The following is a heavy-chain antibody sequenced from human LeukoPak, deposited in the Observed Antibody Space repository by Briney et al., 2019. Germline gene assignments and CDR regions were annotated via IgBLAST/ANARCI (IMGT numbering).Heavy chain of an antibody. J-gene: IGHJ6*02. CDR2: IYYTGSI. CDR3: ASSYSSGWPGGGYYYGMDV. D-gene: IGHD6-19*01. Sequence: SETLSLTCTVSGGSISTYYWSWIRQPPGKGLEWIGYIYYTGSINYNPSLKSRVTISVDTSKNQFSLQLNSVTPEDTAVYYCASSYSSGWPGGGYYYGMDVWGQGTTVTVSS. CDR1: GGSISTYY. V-gene: IGHV4-59*12.